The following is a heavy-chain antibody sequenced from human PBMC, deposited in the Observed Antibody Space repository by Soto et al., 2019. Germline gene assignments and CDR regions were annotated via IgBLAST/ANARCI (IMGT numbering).Heavy chain of an antibody. Sequence: SETLCLPCTVSGGSISSGGYYWGWIRQHPGKGLEWIGYTYYSGSTYYNPSLKSRVTISVDTSKNQFSLKLSSMTAAEAAVYYCVRFPITKTNGGGGYNYLYSGMDVWGQGTMVTVSS. V-gene: IGHV4-31*03. J-gene: IGHJ6*02. D-gene: IGHD2-8*01. CDR3: VRFPITKTNGGGGYNYLYSGMDV. CDR2: TYYSGST. CDR1: GGSISSGGYY.